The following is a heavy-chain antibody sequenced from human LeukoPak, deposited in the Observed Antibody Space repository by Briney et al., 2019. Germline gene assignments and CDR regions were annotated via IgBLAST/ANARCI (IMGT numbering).Heavy chain of an antibody. J-gene: IGHJ6*02. CDR3: ARGGGLDV. CDR2: INHNGNVN. Sequence: GSLRLSCAASGFTFSSYWMNWARQAPGKGLEWVASINHNGNVNYYVDSVKGRFTISRGNAKNSLYLQMSNLRAEDTAVYFCARGGGLDVWGQGATVTVSS. CDR1: GFTFSSYW. V-gene: IGHV3-7*03. D-gene: IGHD3-16*01.